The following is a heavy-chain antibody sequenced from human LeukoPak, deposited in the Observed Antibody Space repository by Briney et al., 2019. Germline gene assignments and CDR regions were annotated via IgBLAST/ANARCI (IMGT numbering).Heavy chain of an antibody. Sequence: GGSLRLSCAASGFTFSSYSMNWVRRAPGKGLEWVSSISSRSSYIYYADSVKGRFTISRDNAKNSLYLQMNSLRAEDTAVYYCGRDSGRKEDYWGQGTLVTVSS. J-gene: IGHJ4*02. CDR2: ISSRSSYI. D-gene: IGHD1-26*01. CDR3: GRDSGRKEDY. V-gene: IGHV3-21*01. CDR1: GFTFSSYS.